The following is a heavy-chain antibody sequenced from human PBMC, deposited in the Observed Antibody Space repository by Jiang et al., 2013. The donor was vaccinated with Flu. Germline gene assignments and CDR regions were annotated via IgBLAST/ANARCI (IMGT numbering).Heavy chain of an antibody. V-gene: IGHV3-23*01. Sequence: VQLLESGGDLVQPGGSLRLSCEASGVTFTGYAFSWVRRAPGRGLEWVSAISGSGDNTYYVDSVKGRFTISRDNPKNTLYLQMSSLRAEDTAVYYCAKDSGLGFCTGGRCHADAFDVWGQGTVVNVSS. CDR1: GVTFTGYA. D-gene: IGHD2-8*02. J-gene: IGHJ3*01. CDR3: AKDSGLGFCTGGRCHADAFDV. CDR2: ISGSGDNT.